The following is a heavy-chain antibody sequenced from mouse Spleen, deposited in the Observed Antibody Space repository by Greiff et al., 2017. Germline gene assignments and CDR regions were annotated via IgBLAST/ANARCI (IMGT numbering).Heavy chain of an antibody. D-gene: IGHD1-2*01. CDR2: IYWDDDK. CDR3: ARSVLRLLYAMDY. J-gene: IGHJ4*01. Sequence: QVTLKVSGPGILQPSQTLSLTCSFSGFSLSTSGMGVSWIRQPSGKGLEWLAHIYWDDDKRYNPSLKSRLTISKDTSRNQVFLKITSVDTADTATYYCARSVLRLLYAMDYWGQGTSVTVSS. V-gene: IGHV8-12*01. CDR1: GFSLSTSGMG.